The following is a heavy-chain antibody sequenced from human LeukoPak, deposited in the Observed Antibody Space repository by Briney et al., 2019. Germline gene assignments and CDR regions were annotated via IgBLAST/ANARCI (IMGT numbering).Heavy chain of an antibody. CDR3: AKVAKYYYGSETYFFFEH. CDR1: DTSINTYY. J-gene: IGHJ4*02. CDR2: IYTTGTT. D-gene: IGHD3-10*01. Sequence: SETLSLTCTVSDTSINTYYWSWIRQPAGKGLEWIGHIYTTGTTDYNPSLKSRVTMSIDTSKSQFSLNLRSVTAADTAVYYCAKVAKYYYGSETYFFFEHWGQGALVTVSS. V-gene: IGHV4-4*07.